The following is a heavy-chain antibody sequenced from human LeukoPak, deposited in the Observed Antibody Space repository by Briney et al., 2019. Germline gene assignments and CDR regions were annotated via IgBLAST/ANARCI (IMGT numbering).Heavy chain of an antibody. CDR2: INHSGRT. J-gene: IGHJ5*02. D-gene: IGHD6-13*01. V-gene: IGHV4-34*01. Sequence: SETLSLTCTVSGGSISSYDWSWIRQSPGKELEWIGEINHSGRTNYNPSLKSRVTISVDTSKNQLSLKLSSVTAADTAVYYCARGRAAANITWFDPWGQGTLVTVSS. CDR1: GGSISSYD. CDR3: ARGRAAANITWFDP.